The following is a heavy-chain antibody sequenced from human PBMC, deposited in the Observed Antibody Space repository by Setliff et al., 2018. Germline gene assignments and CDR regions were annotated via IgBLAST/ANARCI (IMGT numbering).Heavy chain of an antibody. V-gene: IGHV1-18*01. D-gene: IGHD3-22*01. J-gene: IGHJ6*03. Sequence: ASVKVSCKASGYPFTNYGITWVRQAPGQGLEWLGWISTYNVNTTYAQKLQDRVTMTTDTSTSTAYMELGSLRSDDTAVYYCARRNFYYDSSGFALYYYYMDVWGKGTTVTVSS. CDR1: GYPFTNYG. CDR2: ISTYNVNT. CDR3: ARRNFYYDSSGFALYYYYMDV.